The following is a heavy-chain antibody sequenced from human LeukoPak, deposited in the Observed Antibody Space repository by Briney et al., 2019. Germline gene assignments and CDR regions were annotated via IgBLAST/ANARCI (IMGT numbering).Heavy chain of an antibody. CDR2: IYSGGST. CDR1: GISVSSNY. V-gene: IGHV3-53*01. J-gene: IGHJ4*02. CDR3: AREWELLN. D-gene: IGHD1-26*01. Sequence: GGSLRLSCAASGISVSSNYMNWVRQAPGKGLEWVSVIYSGGSTYYADSVKGRFTISRDNSKNTLYLQMNSLRAEDTAVYYCAREWELLNWGQGTLVTVSS.